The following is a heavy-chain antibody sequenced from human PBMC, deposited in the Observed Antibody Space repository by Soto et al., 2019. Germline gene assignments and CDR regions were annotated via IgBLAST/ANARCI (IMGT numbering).Heavy chain of an antibody. CDR2: ISWNSGSI. Sequence: EVQLVESGGGLVQPGRSLRLSCAASGFTFDDYAMHWVRQAPGKGLEWVSGISWNSGSIGYADSVKGRVTISRDNAKNSLYLQMNSLRDEDTALYYCAKPRYDFWSGYRSPVLDYWGQGTLVTVSS. D-gene: IGHD3-3*01. CDR3: AKPRYDFWSGYRSPVLDY. CDR1: GFTFDDYA. V-gene: IGHV3-9*01. J-gene: IGHJ4*02.